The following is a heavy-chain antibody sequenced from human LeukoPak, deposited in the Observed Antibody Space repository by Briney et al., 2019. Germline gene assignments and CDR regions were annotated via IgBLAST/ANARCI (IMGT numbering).Heavy chain of an antibody. V-gene: IGHV3-33*06. J-gene: IGHJ4*02. D-gene: IGHD4-17*01. CDR2: IWYDGSDK. CDR3: AKDRGTTTTTRECGYFDS. Sequence: PGGSLRLSCAASGFTFRGYGMHWVRQAPGKGLEWVAVIWYDGSDKYYAGSVKGRFTISRDNSKNTLYLQMNSLRADDTAIYYCAKDRGTTTTTRECGYFDSWGQGTLVTVSS. CDR1: GFTFRGYG.